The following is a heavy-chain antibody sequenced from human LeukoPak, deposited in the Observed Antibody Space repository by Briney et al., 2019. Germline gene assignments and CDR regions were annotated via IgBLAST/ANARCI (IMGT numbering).Heavy chain of an antibody. V-gene: IGHV3-23*01. CDR2: ISGSGVST. J-gene: IGHJ4*02. CDR3: ARSSGYDFWEGFESIEY. CDR1: GFTFSTYG. Sequence: PGGSLRLSCAASGFTFSTYGMIWVRQAPGKGLEWVSAISGSGVSTYYADSVKGRFTISRDNAKNSLYLQMNSLRAEDTAVYYCARSSGYDFWEGFESIEYWGQGTLVTVSS. D-gene: IGHD3-3*01.